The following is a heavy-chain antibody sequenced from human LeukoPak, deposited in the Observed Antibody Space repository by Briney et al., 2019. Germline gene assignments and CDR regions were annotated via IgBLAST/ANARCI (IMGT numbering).Heavy chain of an antibody. D-gene: IGHD1-26*01. CDR2: IRDSGSST. CDR1: GFTFSSYA. V-gene: IGHV3-23*01. CDR3: VKELVGTTSGGPLDY. J-gene: IGHJ4*02. Sequence: GGSLRLSCAASGFTFSSYAMSWVRQAPGKGLEWVSGIRDSGSSTYYVDSVKGRFTISRDNSKNTLYLQMNSLQAEDTAIYYCVKELVGTTSGGPLDYWGQGTLVIVSS.